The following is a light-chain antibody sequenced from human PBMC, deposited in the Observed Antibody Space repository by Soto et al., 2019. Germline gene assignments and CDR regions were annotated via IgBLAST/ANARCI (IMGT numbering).Light chain of an antibody. Sequence: IALTQSPGTLSLSQLQAGILFSRARRRGRSSHLAWYQQKPGQAPRLLIYGASTRATGIPDRFSGSGSGTDFTLSISRLEPEDFAVYYCQQYGNLPLTFGGGTKVDIK. CDR2: GAS. CDR3: QQYGNLPLT. CDR1: RRGRSSH. V-gene: IGKV3-20*01. J-gene: IGKJ4*01.